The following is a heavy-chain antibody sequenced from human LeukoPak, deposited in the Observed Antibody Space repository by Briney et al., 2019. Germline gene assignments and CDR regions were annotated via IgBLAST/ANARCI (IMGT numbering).Heavy chain of an antibody. Sequence: SETLSLACTVSGVSISTGSYYRRWTRQPAGRGLEWIGRIYSSGSTNYSPSFKSRVTISVDTSKNQFSLNLSSVTAADTAVYYCARGEYDGSAYWGYYFENWGQGTLVTVSS. CDR3: ARGEYDGSAYWGYYFEN. J-gene: IGHJ4*02. D-gene: IGHD3-22*01. CDR1: GVSISTGSYY. V-gene: IGHV4-61*02. CDR2: IYSSGST.